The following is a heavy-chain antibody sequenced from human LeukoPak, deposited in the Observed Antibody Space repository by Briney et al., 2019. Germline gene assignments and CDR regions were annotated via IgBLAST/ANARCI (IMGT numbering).Heavy chain of an antibody. V-gene: IGHV3-30*02. CDR2: IRSDGSDK. Sequence: GGSLRLSCVASGFTFTNYGMHWVRQAPGKGLEWVAFIRSDGSDKYFADPVKGRFAISRDTSKKTLYLQVNRLKSEDTAVYYCAKDIDRVRASTIDYWGQGTLVTVSS. D-gene: IGHD1-26*01. J-gene: IGHJ4*02. CDR1: GFTFTNYG. CDR3: AKDIDRVRASTIDY.